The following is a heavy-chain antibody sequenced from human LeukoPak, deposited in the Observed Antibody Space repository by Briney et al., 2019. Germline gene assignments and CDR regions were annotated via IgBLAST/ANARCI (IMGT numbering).Heavy chain of an antibody. CDR3: ASVPGIAAAGPFDI. Sequence: SETLSLTCTVSGGSISSSSYYWGWIRQPPGKGLEWIGSIYYSGSTYYNPSLKSRVTISVDTSKNQFSLKLSSVTAADTAVYYCASVPGIAAAGPFDIWGQGTMVTVSS. CDR1: GGSISSSSYY. J-gene: IGHJ3*02. CDR2: IYYSGST. D-gene: IGHD6-13*01. V-gene: IGHV4-39*07.